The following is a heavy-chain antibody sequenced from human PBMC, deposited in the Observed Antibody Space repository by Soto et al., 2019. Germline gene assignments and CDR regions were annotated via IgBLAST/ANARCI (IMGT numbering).Heavy chain of an antibody. D-gene: IGHD2-2*01. J-gene: IGHJ6*02. CDR1: GFTFSSYA. CDR3: ARDLGYSSSTSCYLNGMDV. V-gene: IGHV3-30-3*01. CDR2: ISYDGSNK. Sequence: GESLNISCAASGFTFSSYAMHWVRQAPGKGLEWVAVISYDGSNKYYADSVKGRFTISRDNSKNTLYLQMNSLRAEDTAVYYCARDLGYSSSTSCYLNGMDVWGQGTTVTVSS.